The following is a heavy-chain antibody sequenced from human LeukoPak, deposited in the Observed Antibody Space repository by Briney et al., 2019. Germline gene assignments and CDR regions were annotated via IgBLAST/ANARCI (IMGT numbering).Heavy chain of an antibody. V-gene: IGHV4-4*07. Sequence: SETLSLTCTVSGGSIRSFYWSWVRQSAGKGLEWIGRVDTSGSTHYNPSLGSRVSMSLDASKNQFSLNLRYVTVADTAVYYCARGLGGASYYMDVWGKGTTVTVSS. CDR3: ARGLGGASYYMDV. CDR1: GGSIRSFY. J-gene: IGHJ6*03. D-gene: IGHD3-16*01. CDR2: VDTSGST.